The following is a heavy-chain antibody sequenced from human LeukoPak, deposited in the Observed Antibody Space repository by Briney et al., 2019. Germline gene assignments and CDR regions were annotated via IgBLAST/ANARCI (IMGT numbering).Heavy chain of an antibody. J-gene: IGHJ4*02. CDR3: ARGICIGGSCYSDPSDY. D-gene: IGHD2-15*01. CDR1: GGSISSYH. V-gene: IGHV4-59*01. CDR2: IYYSGST. Sequence: SETLSLTCTVSGGSISSYHWSWIRQPPGKGLEWIGYIYYSGSTNYNPSLKSRVTISVDTSKNQFSLKLTSVTAADTAVYYCARGICIGGSCYSDPSDYWGQGTLVTVSS.